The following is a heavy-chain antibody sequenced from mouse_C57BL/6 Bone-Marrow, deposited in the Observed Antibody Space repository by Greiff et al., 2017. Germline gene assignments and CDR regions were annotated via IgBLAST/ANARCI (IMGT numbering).Heavy chain of an antibody. Sequence: QVQLQQSGAELARPGASVKLSCKASGYTFTSYGISWVKQRTGQGLEWIGEIDPRSGNTYYNEKFKGKATLTADKSSSTAYIELRSLTSEDSAVYFCARPYYYGSSYDYFDYWGQGTTLTVSS. V-gene: IGHV1-81*01. CDR2: IDPRSGNT. J-gene: IGHJ2*01. D-gene: IGHD1-1*01. CDR3: ARPYYYGSSYDYFDY. CDR1: GYTFTSYG.